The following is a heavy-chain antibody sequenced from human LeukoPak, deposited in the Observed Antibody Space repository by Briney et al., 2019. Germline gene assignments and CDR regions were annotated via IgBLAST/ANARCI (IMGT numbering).Heavy chain of an antibody. CDR3: ATEGFYY. Sequence: GGSLRLSCAASGVTFSKYGMKWVRQAAGTGLEYVSGISRSGDITHYADSVKGRFTISRDNFKNTLYLQMNSLRADDTALYYCATEGFYYWGPGTLVTVSS. J-gene: IGHJ4*02. V-gene: IGHV3-23*01. CDR2: ISRSGDIT. CDR1: GVTFSKYG.